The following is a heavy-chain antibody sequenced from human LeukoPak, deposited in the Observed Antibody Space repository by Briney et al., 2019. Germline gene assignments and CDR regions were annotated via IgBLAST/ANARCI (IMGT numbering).Heavy chain of an antibody. D-gene: IGHD2-2*02. CDR1: GYTFTSYG. CDR3: ARVIVVPAAIRRFDY. Sequence: ASVKVSCKASGYTFTSYGISWVRQAPGQGLEWMGWISAYNGNTNYAQKLQGRVTKTTDTSTSTAYMELRSLRSDDTAVYYCARVIVVPAAIRRFDYWGQGTLVTVSS. J-gene: IGHJ4*02. V-gene: IGHV1-18*01. CDR2: ISAYNGNT.